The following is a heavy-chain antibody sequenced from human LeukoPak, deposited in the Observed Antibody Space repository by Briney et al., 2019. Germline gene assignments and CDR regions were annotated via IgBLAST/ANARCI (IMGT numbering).Heavy chain of an antibody. CDR2: INTDGSST. CDR1: GFIFSSYW. CDR3: ARGNYDTSGYPGYNWFDP. Sequence: GGSLRLSCAASGFIFSSYWMHWVRQAPGKGLVWVSRINTDGSSTKYADSVKGRFTISRDNAKNTLYLQMNSLRAEDTAVYYCARGNYDTSGYPGYNWFDPWGQGTLVTVSS. V-gene: IGHV3-74*03. J-gene: IGHJ5*02. D-gene: IGHD3-22*01.